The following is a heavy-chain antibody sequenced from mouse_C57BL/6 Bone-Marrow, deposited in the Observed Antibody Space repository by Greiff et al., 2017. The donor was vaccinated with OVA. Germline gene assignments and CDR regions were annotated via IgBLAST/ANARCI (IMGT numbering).Heavy chain of an antibody. V-gene: IGHV1-55*01. J-gene: IGHJ3*01. Sequence: QVQLQQPGAELVKPGASVKMSCKASGYTFTSYWITWVKQRPGQGLEWIGDIYPGSGSTNYNEKFKSKVTLTVDTSSSTAYMQLSSLTSEDSAVYYCARKGDSSGYWFAYWGQGTLVTVSA. CDR2: IYPGSGST. D-gene: IGHD3-2*02. CDR3: ARKGDSSGYWFAY. CDR1: GYTFTSYW.